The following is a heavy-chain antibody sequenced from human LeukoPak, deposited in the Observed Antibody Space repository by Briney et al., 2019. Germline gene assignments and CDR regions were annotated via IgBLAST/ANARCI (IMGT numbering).Heavy chain of an antibody. Sequence: GGSLRLSCAASGFTFINYAMTWVRQAPGKGLEWVSAISGSGGSTDYADSVKGRFTISRDISKNTLHLQMNSLRAEDSAVYYCANLASWEAFDIWGQGTMVTVSS. V-gene: IGHV3-23*01. D-gene: IGHD1-26*01. J-gene: IGHJ3*02. CDR2: ISGSGGST. CDR3: ANLASWEAFDI. CDR1: GFTFINYA.